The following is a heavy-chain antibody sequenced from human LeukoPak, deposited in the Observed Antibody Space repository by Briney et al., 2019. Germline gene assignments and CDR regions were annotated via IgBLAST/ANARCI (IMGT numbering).Heavy chain of an antibody. D-gene: IGHD1-7*01. CDR1: GFTFSSYG. J-gene: IGHJ5*02. Sequence: GGSLRLSCAASGFTFSSYGMNWVRQAPGKGLEWVSSISSSSSYIYYADSVKGRFTISRDNAKNSLYLQMNSLRAEDTAVYYCARGDDWNYGPFDPWGQGTLVTVSS. CDR2: ISSSSSYI. CDR3: ARGDDWNYGPFDP. V-gene: IGHV3-21*01.